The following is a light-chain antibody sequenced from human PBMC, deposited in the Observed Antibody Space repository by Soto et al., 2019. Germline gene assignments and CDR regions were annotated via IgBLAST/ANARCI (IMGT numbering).Light chain of an antibody. CDR1: QSIPNSY. CDR3: LQYGSTPGT. CDR2: GAS. Sequence: EIVLTQSPGTLSLSPGERATLSCRASQSIPNSYLSWYQHKPGQAPRLLIHGASSRATGTPDRFSGSGSGTDFTLITDRLEPEDVALYYCLQYGSTPGTFGQGTKVDLK. J-gene: IGKJ1*01. V-gene: IGKV3-20*01.